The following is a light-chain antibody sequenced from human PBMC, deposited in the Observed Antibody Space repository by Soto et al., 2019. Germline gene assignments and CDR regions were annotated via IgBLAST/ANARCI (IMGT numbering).Light chain of an antibody. Sequence: EIVLTQSPCTLSLSPGARATLSCRASQSVSSRYLAWYQQRFGQASRLVIYGASTRATGIPARFSGSGSGTEFTLTISSLQSEDFAVYYCQQYSDWPWTFGQGTKVDIK. V-gene: IGKV3-15*01. CDR1: QSVSSRY. J-gene: IGKJ1*01. CDR3: QQYSDWPWT. CDR2: GAS.